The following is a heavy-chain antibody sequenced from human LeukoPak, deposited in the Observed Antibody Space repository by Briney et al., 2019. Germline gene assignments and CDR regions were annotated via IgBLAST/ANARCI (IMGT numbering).Heavy chain of an antibody. CDR3: ARDDVDTAMPRGYYYYGMDV. CDR1: GGSISSSNW. V-gene: IGHV4-4*02. J-gene: IGHJ6*02. Sequence: SGTLSLTCAVSGGSISSSNWWSWVRQPPGKGLEWIGEIYHSGSTNYNPSLKSRVTISVDKSKNQFSLKLSSVTAADTAVYYCARDDVDTAMPRGYYYYGMDVWGQGTTVTVSS. D-gene: IGHD5-18*01. CDR2: IYHSGST.